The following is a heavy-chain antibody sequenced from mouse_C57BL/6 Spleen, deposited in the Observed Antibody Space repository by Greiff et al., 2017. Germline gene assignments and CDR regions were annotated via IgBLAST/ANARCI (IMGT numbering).Heavy chain of an antibody. CDR3: ARSGVGIYYYAMDY. CDR1: GYTFTSYW. J-gene: IGHJ4*01. V-gene: IGHV1-69*01. D-gene: IGHD1-1*01. CDR2: IDPSDSYT. Sequence: QVQLQQSGAELVMPGASVKLSCKASGYTFTSYWMHWVKQRPGQGLERIGEIDPSDSYTNYNQKFKGKSTLTVDKSSSTAYMQLSSLTSEDSAVYYCARSGVGIYYYAMDYWGQGTSVTVSS.